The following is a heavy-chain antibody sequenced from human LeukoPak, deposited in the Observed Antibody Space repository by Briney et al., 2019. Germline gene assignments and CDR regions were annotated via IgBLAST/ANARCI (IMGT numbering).Heavy chain of an antibody. Sequence: TGGSLRLSCAASGFTFSSYAMSWVRQAPGKGLEWVSAISGSGGSTYYADSVKGRVTISRDNSKKPLYLQMNSMRAEDTAVYYCAKDSKPKAYYYDSSGYYPRGFDPWGQGTLVTVSS. CDR3: AKDSKPKAYYYDSSGYYPRGFDP. D-gene: IGHD3-22*01. CDR2: ISGSGGST. CDR1: GFTFSSYA. V-gene: IGHV3-23*01. J-gene: IGHJ5*02.